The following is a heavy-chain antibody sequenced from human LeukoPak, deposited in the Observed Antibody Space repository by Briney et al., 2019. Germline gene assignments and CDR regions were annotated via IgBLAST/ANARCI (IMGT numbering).Heavy chain of an antibody. V-gene: IGHV4-39*01. CDR2: IYYSGST. J-gene: IGHJ4*02. Sequence: SETLSLTCTVSGGSISSSSYYWGWIRQPPGKGLEWIGSIYYSGSTYYNPSPKSRVTISVDTSKNQFSLKLSSVTAADTAVYYCASYSSSSFDYWGQGTQVTVSS. CDR3: ASYSSSSFDY. D-gene: IGHD6-6*01. CDR1: GGSISSSSYY.